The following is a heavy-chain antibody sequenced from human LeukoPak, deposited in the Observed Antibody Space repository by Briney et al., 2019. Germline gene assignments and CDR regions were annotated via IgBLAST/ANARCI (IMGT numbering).Heavy chain of an antibody. J-gene: IGHJ3*01. CDR2: ISSSGSTI. Sequence: PGGSLRLSCAASGFTFSDYYMSWLRQAPGKGLEWVSYISSSGSTIYYADSVKGRFTISRDNAKNSLYLQMNSLRAQDTAVYFRSNLHRVPADAWGQGTMVTVSS. CDR3: SNLHRVPADA. D-gene: IGHD5/OR15-5a*01. CDR1: GFTFSDYY. V-gene: IGHV3-11*01.